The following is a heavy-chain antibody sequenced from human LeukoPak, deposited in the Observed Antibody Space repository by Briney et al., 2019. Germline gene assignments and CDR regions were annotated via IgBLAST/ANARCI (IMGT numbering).Heavy chain of an antibody. V-gene: IGHV3-48*02. CDR2: ISSGSRII. CDR1: GFTFSTYN. J-gene: IGHJ4*02. D-gene: IGHD1-26*01. CDR3: ARNPAGIGDY. Sequence: GRSLRLSCAASGFTFSTYNMNWVRQAPGKGLEWVSFISSGSRIIYYADSVKGRFTVSRDNAKNSLYLQMNSLRDEDTAVYYCARNPAGIGDYWGQGTLVTVSS.